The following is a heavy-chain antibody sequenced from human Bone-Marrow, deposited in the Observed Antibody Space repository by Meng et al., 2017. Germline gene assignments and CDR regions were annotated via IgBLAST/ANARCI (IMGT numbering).Heavy chain of an antibody. Sequence: VQLQEAGPWLVTPSGPRSLTFAVSGGSISSSNWWSWVRQPPGKGLEWIGEIYHSGSTNYNPSLKSRVTISVDKSKNQFSLKLSSVTAADTAVYYCARGRVVAATNPKFDYWGQGTLVTVSS. CDR1: GGSISSSNW. J-gene: IGHJ4*02. CDR2: IYHSGST. V-gene: IGHV4-4*02. D-gene: IGHD2-15*01. CDR3: ARGRVVAATNPKFDY.